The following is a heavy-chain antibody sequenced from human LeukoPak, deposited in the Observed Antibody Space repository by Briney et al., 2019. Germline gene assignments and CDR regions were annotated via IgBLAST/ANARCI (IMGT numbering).Heavy chain of an antibody. J-gene: IGHJ4*02. V-gene: IGHV4-34*01. CDR2: INHSGSTT. D-gene: IGHD3-10*01. CDR3: ARRRWGYGWGSYDY. Sequence: SETLSLTCAVYGGSFSDYYWSWIRQSPGKGLEWIGEINHSGSTTNYNPSLKNRVTISVDTSKKQFSLKLSSVTAADTAVYYCARRRWGYGWGSYDYWGQGTLVTVSS. CDR1: GGSFSDYY.